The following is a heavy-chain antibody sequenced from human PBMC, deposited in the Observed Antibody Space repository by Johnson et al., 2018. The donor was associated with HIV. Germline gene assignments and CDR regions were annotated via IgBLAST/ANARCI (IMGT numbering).Heavy chain of an antibody. D-gene: IGHD3-10*01. CDR1: GFTFSSYD. Sequence: VQLVESGGGLVQPGGSLRLSCAASGFTFSSYDMPWVRQATGQGLEWVSAIGTAGDTYYPGSVTGRFTISRDNSQNTLYLQMNSLRAEDTAVYYCARLPSWRGAFDIWGQGTMVTVSS. CDR2: IGTAGDT. V-gene: IGHV3-13*01. CDR3: ARLPSWRGAFDI. J-gene: IGHJ3*02.